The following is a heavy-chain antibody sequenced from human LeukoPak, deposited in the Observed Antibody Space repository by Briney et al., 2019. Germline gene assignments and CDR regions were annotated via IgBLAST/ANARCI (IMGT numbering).Heavy chain of an antibody. CDR3: AKDTPGSGSYRGWFDP. CDR2: ISYDGSNK. V-gene: IGHV3-30*18. CDR1: GFTFRSYG. Sequence: GGSLRLSCAASGFTFRSYGMHWVGQAPGPGLARVAVISYDGSNKYYADSVKGRFTISRDNSKNTLYLQMNSLRAEDTAVYYCAKDTPGSGSYRGWFDPWGQGTLVTVSS. J-gene: IGHJ5*02. D-gene: IGHD3-10*01.